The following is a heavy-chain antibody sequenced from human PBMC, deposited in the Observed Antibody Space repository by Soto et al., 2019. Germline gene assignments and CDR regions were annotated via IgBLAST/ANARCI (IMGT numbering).Heavy chain of an antibody. Sequence: QLQLQESCPGLVQPSETLSLTCTVSGGSISSSSYYWGWIRQPPGKGLEWIGSIYYSGSTYYNPSLKSRVTISVDTSKNQFSLKLSSVTAADTAVYYCARLKGSGSTNWGQGTLVTVSS. CDR3: ARLKGSGSTN. CDR2: IYYSGST. V-gene: IGHV4-39*01. J-gene: IGHJ4*02. D-gene: IGHD3-10*01. CDR1: GGSISSSSYY.